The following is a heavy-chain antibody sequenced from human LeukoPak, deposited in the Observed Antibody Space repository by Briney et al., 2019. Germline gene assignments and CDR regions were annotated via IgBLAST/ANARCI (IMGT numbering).Heavy chain of an antibody. Sequence: SETLSLTCAVYGGSFSGYYWSWIRQPPGNGLEWIGEINHSGSTNYNPSLRSRVTISVDTSKNQFSLKLSSVTAADTAVYYCARGLSSSGWYRLGDAFDIWGQGTMVTVSS. CDR2: INHSGST. D-gene: IGHD6-19*01. CDR3: ARGLSSSGWYRLGDAFDI. V-gene: IGHV4-34*01. CDR1: GGSFSGYY. J-gene: IGHJ3*02.